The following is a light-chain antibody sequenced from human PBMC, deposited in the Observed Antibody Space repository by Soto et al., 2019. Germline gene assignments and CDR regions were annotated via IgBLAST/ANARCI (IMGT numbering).Light chain of an antibody. Sequence: QSALTQPRSVSGSPGQSVTISCTGTSSDVGGYNYVSWYQQHPGKAPKLMIYDVTKRPSGVPDRFYGSKSGNTASLTISGLQAEDEADYYCCSYADSYTYVFGTGTKLTVL. CDR3: CSYADSYTYV. J-gene: IGLJ1*01. CDR2: DVT. V-gene: IGLV2-11*01. CDR1: SSDVGGYNY.